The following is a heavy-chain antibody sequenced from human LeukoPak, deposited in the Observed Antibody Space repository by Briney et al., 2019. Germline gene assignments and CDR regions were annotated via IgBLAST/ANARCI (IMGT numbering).Heavy chain of an antibody. V-gene: IGHV3-48*04. CDR1: GFNFSSYS. CDR2: ISSSSSTI. J-gene: IGHJ4*02. D-gene: IGHD3-10*01. CDR3: ARDYPIYGSGGRGVDY. Sequence: GGSLRLSCAASGFNFSSYSMNWVRQAPGKGLEWVSYISSSSSTIYYADSVKGRFTISRDNAKSSLYLQMNSLRAEDTAVYYCARDYPIYGSGGRGVDYWGQGTLVTVSS.